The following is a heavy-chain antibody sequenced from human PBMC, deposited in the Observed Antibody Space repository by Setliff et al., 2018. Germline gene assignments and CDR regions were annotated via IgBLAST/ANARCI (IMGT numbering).Heavy chain of an antibody. CDR1: GYTFTRYY. D-gene: IGHD5-18*01. CDR3: ARAPLESGYNYGQGHYFDY. Sequence: ASVKVSCKASGYTFTRYYMHWVRQAPGQGLEWMGIIDPSGGYSNYAQKFQGRVTMTRDTSTSTVYMEMSSLRSEDTAVYYCARAPLESGYNYGQGHYFDYWGQGTLATVSS. J-gene: IGHJ4*02. CDR2: IDPSGGYS. V-gene: IGHV1-46*01.